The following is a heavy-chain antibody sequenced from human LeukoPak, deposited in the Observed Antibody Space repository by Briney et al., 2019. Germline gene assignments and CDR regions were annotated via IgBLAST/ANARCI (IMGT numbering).Heavy chain of an antibody. D-gene: IGHD2-21*02. Sequence: SVTVSCKASAGTFSSYAISWVRQAPGQGLEWMGGIIPIFGTANYAQKFQGRVTITADESTSTAYMELSSLRSEDTAVYYCARDSYCGGDCPLGAFDIWGQGTMVTVSS. V-gene: IGHV1-69*01. CDR1: AGTFSSYA. J-gene: IGHJ3*02. CDR3: ARDSYCGGDCPLGAFDI. CDR2: IIPIFGTA.